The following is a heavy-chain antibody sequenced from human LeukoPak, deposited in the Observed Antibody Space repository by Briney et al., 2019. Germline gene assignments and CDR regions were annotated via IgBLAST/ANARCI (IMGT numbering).Heavy chain of an antibody. D-gene: IGHD5-18*01. J-gene: IGHJ4*02. CDR2: ISSSSSYI. Sequence: GGSLRLSCAASGFTFSSYSMNWVRQAPGKGLEWVSSISSSSSYIYYADSVKGRFTISRDNAKNSLYLQMNSLRAEDTAVYYCASSPLPGYSYGSYYFDYWGQGTLVTVSS. CDR1: GFTFSSYS. CDR3: ASSPLPGYSYGSYYFDY. V-gene: IGHV3-21*01.